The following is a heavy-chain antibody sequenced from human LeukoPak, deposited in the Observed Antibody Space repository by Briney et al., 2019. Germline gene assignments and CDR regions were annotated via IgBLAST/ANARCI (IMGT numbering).Heavy chain of an antibody. CDR3: ARWAAAFDY. CDR1: GFSVSNSH. J-gene: IGHJ4*02. V-gene: IGHV3-53*04. D-gene: IGHD2-15*01. CDR2: IKSGGST. Sequence: GGSLRLSCAASGFSVSNSHMTWVRQAPGEGLEWISLIKSGGSTYYADSVKGRFTISRHSSENTVYLQMNSLRTEDTALYYCARWAAAFDYWGQGILVTVSS.